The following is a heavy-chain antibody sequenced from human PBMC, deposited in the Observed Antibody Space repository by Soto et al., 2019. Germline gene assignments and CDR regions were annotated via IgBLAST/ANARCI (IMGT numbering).Heavy chain of an antibody. CDR3: ARDRGQQLVLLYYYYGMDV. D-gene: IGHD6-13*01. CDR1: GGTFSSYA. J-gene: IGHJ6*02. CDR2: IIPIFGTA. V-gene: IGHV1-69*13. Sequence: SVKVSCKASGGTFSSYAISWVRQAPGQGLEWMGGIIPIFGTANYAQKFQGRVTITADESTSTAYMELSSLRSEDTAVYYCARDRGQQLVLLYYYYGMDVWGQGTTVTVSS.